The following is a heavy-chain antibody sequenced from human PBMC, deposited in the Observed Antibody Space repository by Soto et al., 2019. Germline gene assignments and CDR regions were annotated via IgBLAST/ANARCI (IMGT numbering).Heavy chain of an antibody. J-gene: IGHJ6*02. V-gene: IGHV3-21*02. Sequence: EAQVVESGGGLVKRGESLRLSCAAAGFVFTPFNMHWVRQAPGQGLEWVSSISSDRSFIYDAASVRGRFTITRDNAEKSLFLHMCSLRAEDTAVYYCVGQRERFGDFEPTLYGVDVWGQGTTVTVSS. D-gene: IGHD4-17*01. CDR2: ISSDRSFI. CDR1: GFVFTPFN. CDR3: VGQRERFGDFEPTLYGVDV.